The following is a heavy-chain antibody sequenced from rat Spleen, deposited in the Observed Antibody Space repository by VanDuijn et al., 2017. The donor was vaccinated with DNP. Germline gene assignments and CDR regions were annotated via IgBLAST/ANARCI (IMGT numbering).Heavy chain of an antibody. J-gene: IGHJ3*01. V-gene: IGHV7-7*01. D-gene: IGHD1-5*01. CDR2: IRNKANGYTT. CDR3: ARLDRYNWNWFTY. Sequence: EVKLLESGGGLVQPGGSMRLSCAASGFTFTDFYMNWIRQPAGKAPEWLGFIRNKANGYTTEYNPSVKGRFTISRDNTQNMLYLQMNTLRAEDTATYYCARLDRYNWNWFTYWGQGTLVTVSS. CDR1: GFTFTDFY.